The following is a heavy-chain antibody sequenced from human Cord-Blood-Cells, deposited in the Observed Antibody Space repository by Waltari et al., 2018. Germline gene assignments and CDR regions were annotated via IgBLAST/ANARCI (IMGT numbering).Heavy chain of an antibody. J-gene: IGHJ6*03. CDR1: GGSFSGYY. V-gene: IGHV4-34*01. Sequence: QVQLQQWGAGLLKPSETLSPTCAVYGGSFSGYYWSWLRQPPGKGLEWIGEINHSGSTNYNPSLKSRVTISVDTSKNQFSLKLSSVTAADTAVYYCTGSSWYYYYYYMDVWGKGTTVTVSS. D-gene: IGHD6-13*01. CDR2: INHSGST. CDR3: TGSSWYYYYYYMDV.